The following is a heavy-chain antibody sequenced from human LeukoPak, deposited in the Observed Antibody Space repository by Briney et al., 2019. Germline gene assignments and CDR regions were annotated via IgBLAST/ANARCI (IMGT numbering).Heavy chain of an antibody. D-gene: IGHD3-10*01. CDR1: GGSISSYY. V-gene: IGHV4-59*08. J-gene: IGHJ5*02. CDR2: IYYSGST. Sequence: PSETLSLTCTVSGGSISSYYWSWIRQPPGKGLEWIGYIYYSGSTNYNPSLKSRVTISVDTSKNQFSLKLSSVTAADTAVYYCARLAVRGVTGFDPWGQGTLVTVSS. CDR3: ARLAVRGVTGFDP.